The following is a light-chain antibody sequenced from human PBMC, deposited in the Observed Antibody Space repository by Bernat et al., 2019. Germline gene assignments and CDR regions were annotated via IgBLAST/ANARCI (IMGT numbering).Light chain of an antibody. CDR2: KAS. Sequence: DIQMTQSPSTLSASVGDRVTITCRASQSISSQLAWYQQKPGKAPKPLINKASSLESGVPSRFSGSGSGTEFTLTISSLQPDDFATYYCQQYRSYWTFGQGTKVEIK. CDR1: QSISSQ. V-gene: IGKV1-5*03. J-gene: IGKJ1*01. CDR3: QQYRSYWT.